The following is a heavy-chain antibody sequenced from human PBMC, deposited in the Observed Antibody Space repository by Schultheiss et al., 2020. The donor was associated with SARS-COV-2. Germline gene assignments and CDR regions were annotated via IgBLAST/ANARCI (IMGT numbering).Heavy chain of an antibody. CDR2: INHSGST. J-gene: IGHJ5*02. Sequence: SETLSLTCTVSGGSISSSSYYWGWIRQPPGKGLEWIGEINHSGSTNYNPSLKSRVTISVDTSKNQFSLKLSSVTAADTAVYYCARLAARRGWFDPWGQGTLVTVSS. V-gene: IGHV4-39*07. CDR3: ARLAARRGWFDP. D-gene: IGHD6-6*01. CDR1: GGSISSSSYY.